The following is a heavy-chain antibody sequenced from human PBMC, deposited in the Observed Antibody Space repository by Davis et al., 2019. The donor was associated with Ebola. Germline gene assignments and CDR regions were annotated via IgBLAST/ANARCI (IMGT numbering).Heavy chain of an antibody. CDR3: ATLYGSGTYIFHY. J-gene: IGHJ4*02. CDR2: MNPNSGHT. D-gene: IGHD3-10*01. CDR1: GYTFISYD. V-gene: IGHV1-8*01. Sequence: AASVKVSCKASGYTFISYDINWVRQATGQRLEWMGWMNPNSGHTGYAQKFQGRVTMTRNTSISTAYMELSSLRSEDTAVYYCATLYGSGTYIFHYWGQGTLVTVSS.